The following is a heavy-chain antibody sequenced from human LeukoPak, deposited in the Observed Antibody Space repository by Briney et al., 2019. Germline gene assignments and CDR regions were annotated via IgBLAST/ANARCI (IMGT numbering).Heavy chain of an antibody. J-gene: IGHJ4*02. CDR1: GFTFGDYA. V-gene: IGHV3-49*04. D-gene: IGHD1-26*01. CDR3: AKHLALVGATTTYDY. CDR2: IRSQIYGGTP. Sequence: GGSLRLSCTGSGFTFGDYAMTWVRQAPGKGLEWVGFIRSQIYGGTPEYAASVKGRFTISRDNSKNTLYLQMNSLRAEDTAVYYCAKHLALVGATTTYDYWGQGTLVIVSS.